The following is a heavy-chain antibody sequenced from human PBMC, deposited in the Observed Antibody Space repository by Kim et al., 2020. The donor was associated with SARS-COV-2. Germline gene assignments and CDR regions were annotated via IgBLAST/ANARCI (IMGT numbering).Heavy chain of an antibody. CDR3: ATDIVPIGGSGSYFDY. CDR1: GFTFDDYT. J-gene: IGHJ4*02. V-gene: IGHV3-43*01. D-gene: IGHD3-10*01. Sequence: GGSLRLSCAASGFTFDDYTMHWVRQAPGKGLEWVSLISWDGGSTYYADSVKGRFTISRDNSKNSLYLQMNSLRTEDTALYYCATDIVPIGGSGSYFDYWGQGTLVTVSS. CDR2: ISWDGGST.